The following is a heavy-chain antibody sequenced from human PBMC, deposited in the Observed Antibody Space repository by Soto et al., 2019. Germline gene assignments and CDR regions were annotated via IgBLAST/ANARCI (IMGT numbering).Heavy chain of an antibody. Sequence: EVQLVESGGGLVQPGGSLRLSCAASGFTFSSYAMHWVRQAPGKGLEYVSAISSNGGSTYYANSVKGRFTISRDNSKNTLYLQMGSLRAEDMAVYYCARGGGDYYGSGSPNDYWGQGTLVTVSS. CDR3: ARGGGDYYGSGSPNDY. D-gene: IGHD3-10*01. CDR1: GFTFSSYA. V-gene: IGHV3-64*01. J-gene: IGHJ4*02. CDR2: ISSNGGST.